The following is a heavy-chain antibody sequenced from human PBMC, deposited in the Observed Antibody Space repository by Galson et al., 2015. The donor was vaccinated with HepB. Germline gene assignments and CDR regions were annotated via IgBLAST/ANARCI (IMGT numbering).Heavy chain of an antibody. Sequence: SLRLSCAASGFAFSSYGMHWVRQAPGKGLEWVAVIWYDGSNKYYADSVKGRFTISRDNSKNTLYLQMNSLGAEDTAVYYCARPLRGDRRAYFDYWGQGTLVTVSS. D-gene: IGHD3-16*01. J-gene: IGHJ4*02. CDR2: IWYDGSNK. CDR3: ARPLRGDRRAYFDY. CDR1: GFAFSSYG. V-gene: IGHV3-33*08.